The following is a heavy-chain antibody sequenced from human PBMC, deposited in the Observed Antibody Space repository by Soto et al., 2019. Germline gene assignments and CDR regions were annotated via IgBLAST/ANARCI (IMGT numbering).Heavy chain of an antibody. V-gene: IGHV1-69*13. D-gene: IGHD3-22*01. CDR1: GGTFSSYA. CDR2: IIPIFGTA. Sequence: ASVKVSCKASGGTFSSYAISWVRQAPGQGLEWMGGIIPIFGTANYAQKFQGRVTITADESTSTAYMELSSLRSEDTAVYYCARAGYYDSRAYNWFDPWGRGTLVTVSS. J-gene: IGHJ5*02. CDR3: ARAGYYDSRAYNWFDP.